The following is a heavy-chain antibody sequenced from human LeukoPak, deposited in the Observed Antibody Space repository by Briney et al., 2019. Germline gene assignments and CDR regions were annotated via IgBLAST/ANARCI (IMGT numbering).Heavy chain of an antibody. V-gene: IGHV3-30*02. CDR2: IRYDGSNK. Sequence: GGSLRLSCAASGFAFSSYGMHWVRQAPGKGLEWVAFIRYDGSNKYYADSVKGRFTISRDNAKNSLYLQMNSLRDEDTAVYYCGRGRAYWGQGTLVSVSS. CDR3: GRGRAY. CDR1: GFAFSSYG. J-gene: IGHJ4*02.